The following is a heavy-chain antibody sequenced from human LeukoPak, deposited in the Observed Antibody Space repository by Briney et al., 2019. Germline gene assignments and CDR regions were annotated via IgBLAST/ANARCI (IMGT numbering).Heavy chain of an antibody. V-gene: IGHV4-38-2*01. CDR2: IYHSGST. CDR1: GGSFSGYY. Sequence: PSETLSLTCAVYGGSFSGYYWGWIRQPPGKGLEWIGSIYHSGSTYYNPSLKSRVTISVDTSKNQFSLKLSSVAAADTAVYYCARCERAAQPPFDYWGQGTLVTVSS. CDR3: ARCERAAQPPFDY. D-gene: IGHD6-13*01. J-gene: IGHJ4*02.